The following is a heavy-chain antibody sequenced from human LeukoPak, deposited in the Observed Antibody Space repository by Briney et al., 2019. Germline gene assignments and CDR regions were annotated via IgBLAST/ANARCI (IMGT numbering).Heavy chain of an antibody. V-gene: IGHV5-51*01. D-gene: IGHD3-22*01. CDR3: ARLYDSSGYYSVPEYYFDY. CDR2: IYPGDSDT. Sequence: GESLKISCKGSGYSFTSYWIGWVRQMPGKGLEWMGIIYPGDSDTRYSPSFQGQVTISADKSISTAYLQWSSLKASDTAMYYCARLYDSSGYYSVPEYYFDYWGQGTLVTVSS. CDR1: GYSFTSYW. J-gene: IGHJ4*02.